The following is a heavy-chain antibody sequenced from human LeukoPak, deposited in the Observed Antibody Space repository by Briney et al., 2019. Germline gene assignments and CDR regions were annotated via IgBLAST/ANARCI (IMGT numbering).Heavy chain of an antibody. D-gene: IGHD2-15*01. J-gene: IGHJ4*02. CDR2: IQHGGTI. CDR1: GFSFSGAW. CDR3: TTVTHFYL. Sequence: PGGSLRLSCATSGFSFSGAWLSWVRQAPGKGLEWIGRIQHGGTIDYAAPVKGRFTISRDDSKATLYLQMNSLKTEDTAIYYCTTVTHFYLGGQGTLVTVSS. V-gene: IGHV3-15*01.